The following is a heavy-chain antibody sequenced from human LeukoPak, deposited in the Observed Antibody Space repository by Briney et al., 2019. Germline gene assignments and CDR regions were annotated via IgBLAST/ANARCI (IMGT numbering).Heavy chain of an antibody. Sequence: PSETLSLTCTVSGGSISSYYWGWVRQPPGKGLEWIGSMFHSGSAYYNPSLKSRVTIPIDTSKNQFSLKLSSVTAADTAVYYCARVLGYCSGGNCYLDHWGQGILVTVSS. J-gene: IGHJ4*02. CDR1: GGSISSYY. V-gene: IGHV4-38-2*02. CDR2: MFHSGSA. CDR3: ARVLGYCSGGNCYLDH. D-gene: IGHD2-15*01.